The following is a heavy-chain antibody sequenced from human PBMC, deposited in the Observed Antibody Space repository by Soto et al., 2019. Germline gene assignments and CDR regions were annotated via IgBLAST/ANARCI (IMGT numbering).Heavy chain of an antibody. CDR2: ISSSSSYI. D-gene: IGHD3-22*01. V-gene: IGHV3-21*05. J-gene: IGHJ5*02. Sequence: GGSLRLSCAASGFTFSSYSMNWVRQAPGKGLEWVSYISSSSSYIYYADSVKGRFTISRDNSKNTLYLQMNSLRAEDTAVYYCAKGESSVSARDFDPWGQGTLVTVSS. CDR1: GFTFSSYS. CDR3: AKGESSVSARDFDP.